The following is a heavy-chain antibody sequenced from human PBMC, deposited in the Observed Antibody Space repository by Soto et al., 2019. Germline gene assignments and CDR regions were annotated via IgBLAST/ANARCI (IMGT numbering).Heavy chain of an antibody. CDR1: GFTFSSYW. V-gene: IGHV3-74*01. Sequence: GGSLRLSCAASGFTFSSYWMHWVRQAPGKGLVWVSRINRDGSSTSYADSVKGRFTISRDNAKNTLYLQMNSLRAEDTAVYYCARSAYYYDSSGPVNDAFDIWGQGTMVTVSS. CDR3: ARSAYYYDSSGPVNDAFDI. D-gene: IGHD3-22*01. CDR2: INRDGSST. J-gene: IGHJ3*02.